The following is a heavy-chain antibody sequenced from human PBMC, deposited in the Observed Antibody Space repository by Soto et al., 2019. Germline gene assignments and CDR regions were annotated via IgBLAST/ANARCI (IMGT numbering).Heavy chain of an antibody. D-gene: IGHD1-26*01. CDR3: PNREPTTGPFAP. V-gene: IGHV3-9*01. J-gene: IGHJ5*02. CDR1: GFTFDDYA. Sequence: EVQLVESGGGLVQPGRSLRLSCAASGFTFDDYAMHWVRQAPGKGLEWVSGISWNSGSIGYADSVKGRFTISRDNAKNSLYRKRTSLRAEDTALYNCPNREPTTGPFAPWGKGTLVTVSS. CDR2: ISWNSGSI.